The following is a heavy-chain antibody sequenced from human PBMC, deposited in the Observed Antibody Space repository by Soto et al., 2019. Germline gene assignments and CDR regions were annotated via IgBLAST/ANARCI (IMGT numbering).Heavy chain of an antibody. J-gene: IGHJ6*02. CDR3: ARALFGLITMVRGALPFNYGMDV. D-gene: IGHD3-10*01. CDR1: GYTFTGYY. Sequence: VASVKVSLKASGYTFTGYYMHWVLQAPGQGLEWMGWINPNSGGTNYAQKFQGRVTMTRDTSISTAYMELSRLRSDDTAVYYCARALFGLITMVRGALPFNYGMDVWGQGTTVTVSS. V-gene: IGHV1-2*03. CDR2: INPNSGGT.